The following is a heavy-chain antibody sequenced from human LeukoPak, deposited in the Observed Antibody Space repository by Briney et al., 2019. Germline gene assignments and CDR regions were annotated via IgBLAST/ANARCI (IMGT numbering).Heavy chain of an antibody. CDR3: AKPLGSSGWYDGSHWFDP. J-gene: IGHJ5*02. V-gene: IGHV3-23*01. CDR2: ISGSGGST. CDR1: GFTFSSYA. D-gene: IGHD6-19*01. Sequence: GGSLRLSCAASGFTFSSYAMSWVRQAPGKGLEWVSAISGSGGSTYYADSVKGRFTISRDNSKNTLYLQMNSLRAEDTAVYYCAKPLGSSGWYDGSHWFDPWGQGTLVTVSS.